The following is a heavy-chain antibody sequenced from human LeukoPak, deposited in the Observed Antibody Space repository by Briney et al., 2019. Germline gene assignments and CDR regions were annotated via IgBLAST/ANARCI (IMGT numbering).Heavy chain of an antibody. D-gene: IGHD2-15*01. V-gene: IGHV5-51*01. CDR3: ARLSDVVVVAANGWFDP. CDR2: IYPGDSDT. CDR1: GYRFTSYW. Sequence: GESLKISCKGSGYRFTSYWIGWVRQMPGKGLEWMGIIYPGDSDTRYSPSFQGQVTISADKSISTAYLRWSSLKASDTAMYYCARLSDVVVVAANGWFDPWGQGTLVTVSS. J-gene: IGHJ5*02.